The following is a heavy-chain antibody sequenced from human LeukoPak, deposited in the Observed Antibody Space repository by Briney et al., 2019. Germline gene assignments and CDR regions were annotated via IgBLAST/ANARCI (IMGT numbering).Heavy chain of an antibody. J-gene: IGHJ1*01. D-gene: IGHD3-22*01. V-gene: IGHV1-18*01. CDR1: GYTFTSYG. CDR3: AREGDYYDSSGYSTAEYFQH. Sequence: ASVKVSCKASGYTFTSYGFSWVRQAPGQGLEWMGWISAYNGNTNYAQKLQGRVTMTTDTSTSTAYMELRSLRSDDTAVYYCAREGDYYDSSGYSTAEYFQHWGQGTLVTVSS. CDR2: ISAYNGNT.